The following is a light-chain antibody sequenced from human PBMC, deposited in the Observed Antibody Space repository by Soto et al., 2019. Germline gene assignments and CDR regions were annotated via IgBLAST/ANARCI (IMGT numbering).Light chain of an antibody. V-gene: IGKV1-5*03. Sequence: LAWYQQKPGKAPTVLISKVSSLESGVPSRFTGSGSGTEFTLTISSLLPDDFATYYCQQYVTYLWTFGQGTKVDIK. CDR3: QQYVTYLWT. J-gene: IGKJ1*01. CDR2: KVS.